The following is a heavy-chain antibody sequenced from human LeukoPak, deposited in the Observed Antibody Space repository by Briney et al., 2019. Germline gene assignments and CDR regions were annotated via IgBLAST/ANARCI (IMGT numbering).Heavy chain of an antibody. Sequence: ASVKVSCKASGYTFTSYGISWVRQAPGQGLEWRGWISAYNGNTNYAQKLQGRVTMTTDTSTSTAYMELRSLRSDDTAVYYCARDFGEVIAVAANNWFDPWGQGTLVTVSS. D-gene: IGHD6-19*01. V-gene: IGHV1-18*01. CDR3: ARDFGEVIAVAANNWFDP. CDR1: GYTFTSYG. CDR2: ISAYNGNT. J-gene: IGHJ5*02.